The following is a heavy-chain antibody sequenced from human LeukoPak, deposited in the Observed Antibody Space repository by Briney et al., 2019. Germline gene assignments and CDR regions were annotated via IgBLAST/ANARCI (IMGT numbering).Heavy chain of an antibody. V-gene: IGHV1-2*02. D-gene: IGHD4-17*01. CDR3: ARLGLTVTSDIDW. J-gene: IGHJ4*02. CDR1: GYTFIDYD. Sequence: ASVKVSCKASGYTFIDYDIHWVRRAPGQGPEWMGWISSKSGGTRSAQKFQGRVTMTRDTSISTAYMELNSLRSDDTAVYYCARLGLTVTSDIDWWGQGTLVTVSS. CDR2: ISSKSGGT.